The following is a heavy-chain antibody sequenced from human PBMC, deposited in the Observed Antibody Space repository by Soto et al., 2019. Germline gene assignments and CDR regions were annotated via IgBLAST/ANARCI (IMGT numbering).Heavy chain of an antibody. CDR3: ARENRRITIFGVVIPFDY. CDR1: GGSFSGYY. D-gene: IGHD3-3*01. J-gene: IGHJ4*02. Sequence: QVQLQQWGAGLLKPSETLSLTCAVYGGSFSGYYWSWIRQPPGKGLEWIGEINHSGSTNYNPSLKSRVTISVDTSKNQFSLKLSSVIAADTAVYYCARENRRITIFGVVIPFDYWGQGTLVTVSS. V-gene: IGHV4-34*01. CDR2: INHSGST.